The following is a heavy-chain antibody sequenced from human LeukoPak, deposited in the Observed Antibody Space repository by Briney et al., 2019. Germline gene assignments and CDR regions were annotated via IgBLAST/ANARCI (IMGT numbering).Heavy chain of an antibody. D-gene: IGHD2-21*02. CDR3: ARRGRDLVVVTAFDY. J-gene: IGHJ4*02. Sequence: PSETLSLTCTVSGGSISSSSYYWGWIRQPPGKGLEWIGSIYYSGSTYYNPSLKSRVTISVDTSKNQFSLKLSSVTAADTAVYYCARRGRDLVVVTAFDYWGQGTLVTVSS. CDR1: GGSISSSSYY. V-gene: IGHV4-39*01. CDR2: IYYSGST.